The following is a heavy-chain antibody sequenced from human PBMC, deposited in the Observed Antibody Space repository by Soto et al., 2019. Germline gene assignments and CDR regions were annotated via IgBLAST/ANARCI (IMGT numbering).Heavy chain of an antibody. CDR1: GGSISSYY. CDR3: ERVVRWHKFGY. J-gene: IGHJ4*02. V-gene: IGHV4-59*01. CDR2: IYYSGST. Sequence: SETLSLTCTVSGGSISSYYWSWIRQPPGKGLEWIGYIYYSGSTNYNPTLKSRVTISVDTSKNQFSLNLSSVTAADTAVYYCERVVRWHKFGYWGQGTLVTVSS. D-gene: IGHD4-17*01.